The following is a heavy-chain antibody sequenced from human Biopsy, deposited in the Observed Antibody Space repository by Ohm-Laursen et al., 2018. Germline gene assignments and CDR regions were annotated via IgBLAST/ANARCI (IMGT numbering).Heavy chain of an antibody. CDR2: NIPILGTG. D-gene: IGHD3-9*01. V-gene: IGHV1-69*06. CDR3: ATKLTGYFHH. J-gene: IGHJ1*01. Sequence: SVKVSCKSPTGTFNSYGIIWVRQAPGQGLEWLGGNIPILGTGNYAQKFQDRVTVAADTSTGTATMELRSLRSDDTAVYYCATKLTGYFHHWGQGTLVIVSS. CDR1: TGTFNSYG.